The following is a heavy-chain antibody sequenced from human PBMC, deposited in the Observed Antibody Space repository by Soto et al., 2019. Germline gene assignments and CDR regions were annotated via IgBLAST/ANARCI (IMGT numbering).Heavy chain of an antibody. CDR2: IIPIFGTA. J-gene: IGHJ3*02. CDR1: GGTFSSYA. D-gene: IGHD3-16*01. Sequence: SVKVSCKASGGTFSSYAIIWVRQAPGQGLEWMGGIIPIFGTANYAQKFQGRVTITADESTSTAYMELSSLRSEDTAVYYCARVFGRKEAFDIWGQGTMVTVSS. V-gene: IGHV1-69*13. CDR3: ARVFGRKEAFDI.